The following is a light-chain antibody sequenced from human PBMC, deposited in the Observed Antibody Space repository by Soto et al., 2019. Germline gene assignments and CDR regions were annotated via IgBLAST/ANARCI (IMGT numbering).Light chain of an antibody. J-gene: IGKJ1*01. CDR1: RGVRDD. Sequence: KATTTLRASRGVRDDLAWYQQKPGKAPKRLIYAASSLHTGVPSRFSGSGSGTEFTLTVNNLQPEDFATYYCLQDYNYPWTFGQGTKVDIK. CDR3: LQDYNYPWT. CDR2: AAS. V-gene: IGKV1-17*02.